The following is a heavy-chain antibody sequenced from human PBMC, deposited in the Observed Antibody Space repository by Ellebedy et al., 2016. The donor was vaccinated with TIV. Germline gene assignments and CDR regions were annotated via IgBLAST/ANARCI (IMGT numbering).Heavy chain of an antibody. J-gene: IGHJ4*02. D-gene: IGHD6-13*01. CDR1: GGSISSYY. CDR2: IYTSGST. CDR3: ARTQPEGDY. Sequence: GSLRLXXTVSGGSISSYYWSWIRQPAGKGLEWIGRIYTSGSTNYNPSLKSRVTMSVDTSKNQFSLKLSSVTAADTAVYYCARTQPEGDYWGQGTLVTVSS. V-gene: IGHV4-4*07.